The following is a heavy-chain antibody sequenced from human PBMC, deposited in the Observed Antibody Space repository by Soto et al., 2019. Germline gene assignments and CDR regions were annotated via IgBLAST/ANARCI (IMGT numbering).Heavy chain of an antibody. CDR2: ISSSSSYI. D-gene: IGHD2-2*01. CDR3: ARDLKYCSSTSCFDY. CDR1: GFTFSSYS. Sequence: EVQLVESGGGLVKPGGSLRLSCAASGFTFSSYSMNWVRQAPGKGLEWVSSISSSSSYIYYADSVKGRFTISRDNAKISLYLQMNSLRAEDTAVYYCARDLKYCSSTSCFDYWGQGTLVTVSS. J-gene: IGHJ4*02. V-gene: IGHV3-21*01.